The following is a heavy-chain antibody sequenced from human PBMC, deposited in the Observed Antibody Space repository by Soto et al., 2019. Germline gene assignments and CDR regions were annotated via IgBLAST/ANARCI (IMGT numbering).Heavy chain of an antibody. CDR1: GFIFDDFA. J-gene: IGHJ3*01. Sequence: PGGSLRLSCAASGFIFDDFAMHWVRQAPGKGLEWVANINQDGRAAWYVDSVKGRFTISRDNAKRSLYLQMSSLRLEDTAVYYCARGDYHDTGGPFSDAFDVWGPGTMVTVS. CDR2: INQDGRAA. CDR3: ARGDYHDTGGPFSDAFDV. D-gene: IGHD3-22*01. V-gene: IGHV3-7*04.